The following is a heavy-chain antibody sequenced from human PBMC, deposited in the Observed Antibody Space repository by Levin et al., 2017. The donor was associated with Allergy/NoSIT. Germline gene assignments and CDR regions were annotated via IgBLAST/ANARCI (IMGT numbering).Heavy chain of an antibody. CDR2: IWYDGSNK. Sequence: PGGSLRLSCAASGFTFSSYGMHWVRQAPGKGLEWVAVIWYDGSNKYYADSVKGRFTISRDNSKNTLYLQMNSLRAEDTAVYYCASGQKWLRSTLGIGLDYWGQGTLVTVSS. CDR3: ASGQKWLRSTLGIGLDY. V-gene: IGHV3-33*01. J-gene: IGHJ4*02. D-gene: IGHD5-12*01. CDR1: GFTFSSYG.